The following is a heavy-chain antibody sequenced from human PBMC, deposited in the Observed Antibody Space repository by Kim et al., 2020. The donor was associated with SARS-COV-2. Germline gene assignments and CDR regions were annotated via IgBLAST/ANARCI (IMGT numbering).Heavy chain of an antibody. J-gene: IGHJ4*02. CDR1: GFTFADYN. V-gene: IGHV3-11*01. D-gene: IGHD3-16*01. Sequence: GGSLRLSCAASGFTFADYNMNWIRQPPGKGLEWISYISASGDISYADSVRGRFTISSDNTKNSLYLHMSSLRAEDTAVYYCAEGLRWHDYWGQGTLVAVSS. CDR3: AEGLRWHDY. CDR2: ISASGDI.